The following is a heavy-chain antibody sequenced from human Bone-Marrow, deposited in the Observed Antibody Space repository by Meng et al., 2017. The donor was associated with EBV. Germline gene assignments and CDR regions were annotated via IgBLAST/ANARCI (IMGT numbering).Heavy chain of an antibody. Sequence: QVQLVQSGXEVKKXXXSVKVSCKASGYTFTSYAMHWVRQAPGQRLEWMGWITVGNGDTKYSQKFHGRVTITRDTSATTAYMELSSLTSEDTAVYYCARDSSGDSRRFDPWGQGTLVTVSS. J-gene: IGHJ5*02. V-gene: IGHV1-3*01. CDR1: GYTFTSYA. D-gene: IGHD6-19*01. CDR3: ARDSSGDSRRFDP. CDR2: ITVGNGDT.